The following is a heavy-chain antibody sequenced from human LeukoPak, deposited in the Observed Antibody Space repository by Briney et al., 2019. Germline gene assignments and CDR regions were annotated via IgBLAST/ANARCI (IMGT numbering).Heavy chain of an antibody. Sequence: PSQTLSLTCAVSGGSISSGGYSWSWIRQPPGKGLEWIGYIYYSGSTYYNPSLKSRVTISVDTSKNQFSLKLSSVTAADTAVYYCARGGVRGVILYYYYMDVWGKGTTVTVSS. D-gene: IGHD3-10*01. CDR2: IYYSGST. J-gene: IGHJ6*03. CDR1: GGSISSGGYS. CDR3: ARGGVRGVILYYYYMDV. V-gene: IGHV4-30-4*07.